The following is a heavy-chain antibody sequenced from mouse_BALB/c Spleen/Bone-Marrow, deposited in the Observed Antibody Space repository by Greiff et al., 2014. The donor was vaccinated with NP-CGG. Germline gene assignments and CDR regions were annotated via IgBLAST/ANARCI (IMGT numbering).Heavy chain of an antibody. CDR3: ARDYSGYFDF. Sequence: EVQVVESGGGLVQPGGSLRLSCTTSGFTFTDYFMTWVRQPPGKALEWLGFIRNKPNGYTTEYNPSVKGRFTISRDNSQDILYLQMNTLRAEDSAIYYCARDYSGYFDFWGQGTTLTVSS. J-gene: IGHJ2*01. CDR2: IRNKPNGYTT. CDR1: GFTFTDYF. D-gene: IGHD5-1*01. V-gene: IGHV7-3*02.